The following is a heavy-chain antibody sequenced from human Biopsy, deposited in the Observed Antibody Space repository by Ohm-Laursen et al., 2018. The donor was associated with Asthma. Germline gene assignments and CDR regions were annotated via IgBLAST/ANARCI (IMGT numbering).Heavy chain of an antibody. D-gene: IGHD3-10*01. Sequence: LVTASCKASGYTFNSAGITWVRQAPGQGLEWVGWISVYNGNTKVAQKLQDRVTMITDTSTSTAYMELRSLRSDGTAVYFCARAVDYSHYYGIDVWGQGTTVTVS. V-gene: IGHV1-18*01. CDR2: ISVYNGNT. J-gene: IGHJ6*02. CDR3: ARAVDYSHYYGIDV. CDR1: GYTFNSAG.